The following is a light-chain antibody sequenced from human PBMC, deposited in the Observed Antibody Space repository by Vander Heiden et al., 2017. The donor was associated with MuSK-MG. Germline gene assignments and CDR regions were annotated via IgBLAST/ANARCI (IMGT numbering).Light chain of an antibody. CDR2: YAS. CDR3: QQSSNLPWT. J-gene: IGKJ1*01. CDR1: QNVGTN. V-gene: IGKV6-21*01. Sequence: EIVLTQSPDFQSVTPKEKVAIICRASQNVGTNLHWYQQKPDQSPRLLIKYASQSFSGVPSRFSGSGSGTDFTLTINSLEAEDAATYYCQQSSNLPWTFGQGTKVEVK.